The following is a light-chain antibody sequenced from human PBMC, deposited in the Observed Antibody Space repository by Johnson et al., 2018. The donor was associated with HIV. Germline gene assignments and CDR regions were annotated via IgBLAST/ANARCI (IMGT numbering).Light chain of an antibody. Sequence: QPPSVSAAPGQKVTISCSGSSSNIGNNYVSWYKQFPGTAPKLLIYENNKRPSGIPDRFSGSKSVTSATLGITGLQTGDEADYFCATWDDSLNGLYVFGTGTKVTVL. CDR1: SSNIGNNY. V-gene: IGLV1-51*02. CDR2: ENN. CDR3: ATWDDSLNGLYV. J-gene: IGLJ1*01.